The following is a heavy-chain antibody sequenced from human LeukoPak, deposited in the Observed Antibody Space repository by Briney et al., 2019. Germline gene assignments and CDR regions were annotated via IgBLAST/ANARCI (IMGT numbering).Heavy chain of an antibody. D-gene: IGHD2/OR15-2a*01. CDR1: GFISSGSD. J-gene: IGHJ4*02. V-gene: IGHV3-73*01. CDR2: IGIKANNYAT. Sequence: GGALRLSCAASGFISSGSDMHWVRQASGKGLEWVGRIGIKANNYATAYAAALKGRFTISRDDSKNTAYLQMTSLTTEDTAVYYCTAYWNGHQWGQGTLVTVSS. CDR3: TAYWNGHQ.